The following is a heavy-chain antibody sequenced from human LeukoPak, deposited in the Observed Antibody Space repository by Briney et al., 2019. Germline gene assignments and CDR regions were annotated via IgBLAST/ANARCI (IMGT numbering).Heavy chain of an antibody. CDR2: IYYSGST. Sequence: SETLSLTCTVSGGSISSYYWSWIRQPPGKGLEWIGYIYYSGSTNYNPSLKSRVTISVDTSQKQFSLRLTSVTAADTAVYYCAKGRYLTTSGGAAAGFRDYWARGPRITVST. CDR1: GGSISSYY. V-gene: IGHV4-59*12. D-gene: IGHD6-13*01. CDR3: AKGRYLTTSGGAAAGFRDY. J-gene: IGHJ4*02.